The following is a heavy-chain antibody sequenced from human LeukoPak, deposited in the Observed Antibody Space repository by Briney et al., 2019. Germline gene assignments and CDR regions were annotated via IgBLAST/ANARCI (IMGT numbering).Heavy chain of an antibody. Sequence: GGSLRLSCAASGLTVRSNYMSWVRQAPGKGLEWVSTIYSGDTTYHAGSVKGRVTVSRDNSKNTLYLQMNSLRPEDTAVYYCARDHYNGRYYYMDVWGKGTTVTVSS. J-gene: IGHJ6*03. CDR2: IYSGDTT. CDR3: ARDHYNGRYYYMDV. CDR1: GLTVRSNY. V-gene: IGHV3-66*01. D-gene: IGHD3-10*01.